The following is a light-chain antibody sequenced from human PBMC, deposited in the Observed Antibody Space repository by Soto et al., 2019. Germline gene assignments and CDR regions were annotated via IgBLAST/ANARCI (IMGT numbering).Light chain of an antibody. CDR3: QSYDSSLSGSDGV. CDR1: SSNIGAGYD. CDR2: GNS. V-gene: IGLV1-40*01. Sequence: QTVVTQPPSVSGAPGQRVTISCTGSSSNIGAGYDVHWYQQLPGTAPKLLISGNSNRPSGVPDRFSGSKSGTSASLAITGLQAEDEADYYCQSYDSSLSGSDGVFGGGTKLTVL. J-gene: IGLJ3*02.